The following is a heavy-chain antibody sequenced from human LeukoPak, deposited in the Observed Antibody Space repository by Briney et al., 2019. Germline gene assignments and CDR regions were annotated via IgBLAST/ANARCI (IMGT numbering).Heavy chain of an antibody. D-gene: IGHD6-13*01. CDR1: GGTFSTYA. J-gene: IGHJ4*02. V-gene: IGHV1-69*04. Sequence: ASVKVSCKASGGTFSTYAISWVRQAPGQGLEWVGRIVPILGTANYAQNFQGRVTIAADRSTTTAYMELSSLRSEDTAVYYCARVPQGSSWPYYFDYWGQGTLVTVSS. CDR2: IVPILGTA. CDR3: ARVPQGSSWPYYFDY.